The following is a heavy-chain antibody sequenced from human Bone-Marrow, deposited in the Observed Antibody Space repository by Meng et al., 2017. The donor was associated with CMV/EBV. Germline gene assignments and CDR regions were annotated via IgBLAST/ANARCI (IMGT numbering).Heavy chain of an antibody. J-gene: IGHJ4*02. CDR3: ARSMIMVVTPAY. D-gene: IGHD4-23*01. CDR2: ISYDGSNK. CDR1: GGSFSGYY. V-gene: IGHV3-30*03. Sequence: LSLTCAVYGGSFSGYYWSWIRQPPGKGLEWVAVISYDGSNKYYADSVKGRFTISRDNSKNTLYLQMNSLRAEDTAVYYCARSMIMVVTPAYWGQGTLVTVSS.